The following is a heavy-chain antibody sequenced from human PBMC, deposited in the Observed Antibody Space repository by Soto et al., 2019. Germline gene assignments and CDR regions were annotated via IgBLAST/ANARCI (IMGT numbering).Heavy chain of an antibody. V-gene: IGHV3-30*18. Sequence: VGSLRLSCSTSGFTFKDCAISWVRQAPVKVLEWVAVISYDGSNKYYADSVKGRFTISRDNSKNTLYLQMNSLRAEDTAVYYCAKDITFGVVIPVVDYYYGMDVWGQGTTVTVSS. D-gene: IGHD3-3*01. CDR1: GFTFKDCA. CDR3: AKDITFGVVIPVVDYYYGMDV. CDR2: ISYDGSNK. J-gene: IGHJ6*02.